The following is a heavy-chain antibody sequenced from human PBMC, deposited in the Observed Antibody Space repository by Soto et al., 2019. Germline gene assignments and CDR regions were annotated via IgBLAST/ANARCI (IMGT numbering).Heavy chain of an antibody. Sequence: SETLSLTCAVYGGSFSGYYWSWIRQPPGKGLEWIGEINHSGSTNYNPSLKSRVTISVDTSKNQFSLKLSSVTAADTAVYYCASTRPCSSTSCRDYWGQGTLVTV. D-gene: IGHD2-2*01. V-gene: IGHV4-34*01. CDR3: ASTRPCSSTSCRDY. J-gene: IGHJ4*02. CDR1: GGSFSGYY. CDR2: INHSGST.